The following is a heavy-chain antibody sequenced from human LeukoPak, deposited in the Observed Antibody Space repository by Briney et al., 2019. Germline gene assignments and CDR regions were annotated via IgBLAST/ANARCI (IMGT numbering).Heavy chain of an antibody. CDR1: GYTFTSDG. J-gene: IGHJ4*02. Sequence: ASVKVSCKASGYTFTSDGISWVRQAPGQGVEWMGWISGYNGNTNYARKLQGRVTMPTDTSTSTAYMELTSLRSDDTAVYYSARDSELQLVRLGYWGQGTLVTVSS. CDR2: ISGYNGNT. CDR3: ARDSELQLVRLGY. V-gene: IGHV1-18*01. D-gene: IGHD6-13*01.